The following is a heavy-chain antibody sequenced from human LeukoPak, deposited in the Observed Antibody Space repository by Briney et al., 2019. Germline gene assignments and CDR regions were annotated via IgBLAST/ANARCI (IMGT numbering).Heavy chain of an antibody. Sequence: PGGSLRLSCAASGFTFSSYSMNWVRQAPGKGLEWVSYISSSSSTIYYADSVKGRFTISRDNAKNSLYLQMNSLRAEDTAVYYCARDHYRYCSSTSCYPRYFDYWGQGTLVTVSP. CDR3: ARDHYRYCSSTSCYPRYFDY. V-gene: IGHV3-48*01. CDR2: ISSSSSTI. D-gene: IGHD2-2*01. J-gene: IGHJ4*02. CDR1: GFTFSSYS.